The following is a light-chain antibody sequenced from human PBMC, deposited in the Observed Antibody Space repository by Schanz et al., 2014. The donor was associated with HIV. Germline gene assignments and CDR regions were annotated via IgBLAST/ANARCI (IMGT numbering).Light chain of an antibody. CDR1: ESISASY. V-gene: IGKV3-20*01. J-gene: IGKJ4*01. CDR2: GAS. CDR3: QYFGNSGGT. Sequence: EIVLTQSPGTLSLSPGERATLSCRASESISASYLAWYQQKPGQSPRLLIYGASNRATGIPDRFSGTGSGTDFTLTISRLEPEDFAVYFCQYFGNSGGTFGGGTKVEIK.